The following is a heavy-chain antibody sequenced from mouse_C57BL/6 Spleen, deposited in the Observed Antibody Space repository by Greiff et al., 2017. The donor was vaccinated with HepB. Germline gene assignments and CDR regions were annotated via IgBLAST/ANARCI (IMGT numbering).Heavy chain of an antibody. CDR1: GYSITSGYY. J-gene: IGHJ3*01. V-gene: IGHV3-6*01. CDR2: ISYDGSN. CDR3: ASPLRAWFAY. Sequence: LLESGPGLVKPSQSLSLTCSVTGYSITSGYYWNWIRQFPGNKLEWMGYISYDGSNNYNPSLKNRISITRDTSKNQFFLKLNSVTTEDTATYYCASPLRAWFAYWGQGTLVTVSA.